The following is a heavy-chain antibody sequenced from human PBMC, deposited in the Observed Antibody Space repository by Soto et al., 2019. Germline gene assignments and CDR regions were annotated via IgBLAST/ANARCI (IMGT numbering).Heavy chain of an antibody. CDR2: INPNSGGT. D-gene: IGHD6-6*01. J-gene: IGHJ6*03. Sequence: ASVKVSCKASGYTFTGYYMHWVRQAPGQGLEWMGWINPNSGGTNYPQKFQGWVTMTKDTSISTAYMELSRLRSDETAVYYCARGGEDSSSSTGKNYYYYMDVWGKGTTVTVSS. CDR3: ARGGEDSSSSTGKNYYYYMDV. V-gene: IGHV1-2*04. CDR1: GYTFTGYY.